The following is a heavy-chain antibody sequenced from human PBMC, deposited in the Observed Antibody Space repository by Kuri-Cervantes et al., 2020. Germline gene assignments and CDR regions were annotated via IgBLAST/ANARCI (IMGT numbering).Heavy chain of an antibody. J-gene: IGHJ6*02. CDR2: ISSSGSTI. CDR1: GFTFSDYY. D-gene: IGHD6-13*01. CDR3: ARDTTPSRPWGLSLYYCYYRIDV. Sequence: GESLKISCAASGFTFSDYYMSWIRQAPGKGLEWVSYISSSGSTIYYADSVKGRFTISRYNAKNSLYLQMNSLRAEDTAVYYCARDTTPSRPWGLSLYYCYYRIDVWGQGATVTVSS. V-gene: IGHV3-11*01.